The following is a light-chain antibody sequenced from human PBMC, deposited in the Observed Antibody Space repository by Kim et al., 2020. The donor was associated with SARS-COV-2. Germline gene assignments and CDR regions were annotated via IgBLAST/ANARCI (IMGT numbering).Light chain of an antibody. J-gene: IGKJ4*01. CDR3: QQYRNLPLT. V-gene: IGKV1-33*01. CDR2: GAS. CDR1: QDISDY. Sequence: ASIGDRVAITCQASQDISDYLNWYQQKPGEAPKLLIYGASNLETGVPSRFSASGFGTDFTFIIAGLQPGDTATYYCQQYRNLPLTFGGGTKVDIK.